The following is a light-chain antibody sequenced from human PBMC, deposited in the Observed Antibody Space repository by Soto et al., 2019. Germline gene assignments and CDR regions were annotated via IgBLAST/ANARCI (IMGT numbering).Light chain of an antibody. V-gene: IGLV2-14*01. CDR1: SSDIGGYDY. J-gene: IGLJ2*01. Sequence: QSALTQPASVSGSPGQSITLACTGTSSDIGGYDYVSWYQRHPGKAPKLIIYDVNNRPSGVSNRFSGSKSGNTDSLTISGRQAEDEAAYYCTSYASGSSQVVFGGGTKLTVL. CDR3: TSYASGSSQVV. CDR2: DVN.